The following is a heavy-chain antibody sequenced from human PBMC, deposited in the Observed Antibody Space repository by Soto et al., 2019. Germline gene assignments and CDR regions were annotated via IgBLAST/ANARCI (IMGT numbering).Heavy chain of an antibody. Sequence: QVQLVQSGAEVKKPGASVKVSCKASGYTFTSYYMHWVRQAPGQGLEWMGIINPSGGSTSYAQKFQGRVPMTSDTSTSTVYMELSSLRSEDTAVYYCARVRAAAGTYGDYWGQGTLVTVSS. D-gene: IGHD6-13*01. CDR2: INPSGGST. V-gene: IGHV1-46*01. CDR1: GYTFTSYY. CDR3: ARVRAAAGTYGDY. J-gene: IGHJ4*02.